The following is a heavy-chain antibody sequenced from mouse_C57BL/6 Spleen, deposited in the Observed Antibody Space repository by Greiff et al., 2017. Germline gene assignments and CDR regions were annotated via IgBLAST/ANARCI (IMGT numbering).Heavy chain of an antibody. CDR2: IEPSDSYT. CDR3: ARDYYGNEFAY. Sequence: VPLQQPGAELVMPGASVKLSCQASGYPFTSYWMHWVKQRPGQGLEWIGEIEPSDSYTNYNHKFKGKSTLTVDKSSSTAYMQLSSLTSDDSAVYYCARDYYGNEFAYWGQGTLVTVSA. CDR1: GYPFTSYW. V-gene: IGHV1-69*01. D-gene: IGHD2-1*01. J-gene: IGHJ3*01.